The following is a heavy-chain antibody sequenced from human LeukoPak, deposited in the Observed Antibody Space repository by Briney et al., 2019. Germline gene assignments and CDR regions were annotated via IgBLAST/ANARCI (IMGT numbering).Heavy chain of an antibody. J-gene: IGHJ4*02. D-gene: IGHD2-2*01. CDR1: GGTFSSYA. Sequence: ASVKVSCKASGGTFSSYAISWVRQAPGQGLEWMGGIIPIFGTANYAQKFQGRVTITTDESTSTAYMELSSLRSEDTAVYYCAREASDCSSTSCPFDYWGQGTLVTVSS. CDR2: IIPIFGTA. V-gene: IGHV1-69*05. CDR3: AREASDCSSTSCPFDY.